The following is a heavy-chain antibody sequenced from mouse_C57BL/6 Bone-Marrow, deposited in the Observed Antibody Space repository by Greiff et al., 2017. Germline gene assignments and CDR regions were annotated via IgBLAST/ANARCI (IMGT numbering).Heavy chain of an antibody. CDR3: ARDRRLRRRDWYFDV. CDR2: IHPNSGST. D-gene: IGHD2-2*01. V-gene: IGHV1-64*01. CDR1: GYTFTSYW. J-gene: IGHJ1*03. Sequence: QVQLQQPGAELVKPGASVKLSCKASGYTFTSYWMHWVKQRPGQGLEWIGMIHPNSGSTYYNEKFKSKATLTVDKSSSTAYMQLSSLTSEDSAVDYCARDRRLRRRDWYFDVWGTGTTVTGSS.